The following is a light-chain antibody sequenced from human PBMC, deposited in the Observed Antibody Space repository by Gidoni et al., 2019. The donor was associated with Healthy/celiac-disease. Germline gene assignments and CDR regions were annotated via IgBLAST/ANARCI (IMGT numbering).Light chain of an antibody. J-gene: IGKJ3*01. CDR2: GAS. CDR3: QQYGSSFT. V-gene: IGKV3-20*01. CDR1: QSVSSSY. Sequence: DIVLTQSPGTLSLSPGERAALSCRASQSVSSSYLAWYQQHPGQAPRLLIYGASSSAPGIPDRFSGSGSGTDFTLTISRLEPEDFAVYYCQQYGSSFTFGPGTKVDIK.